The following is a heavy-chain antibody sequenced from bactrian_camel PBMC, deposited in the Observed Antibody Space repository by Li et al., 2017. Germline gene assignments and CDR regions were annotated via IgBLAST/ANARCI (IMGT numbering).Heavy chain of an antibody. D-gene: IGHD3*01. CDR2: IFVADNST. J-gene: IGHJ4*01. CDR1: GTTYMRNC. Sequence: HVQLVESGGGSVQAGGFVRLSCQVSGTTYMRNCMGWYRQAPGREREGVAAIFVADNSTYYADSVKGRFTIFQDKAKNTLHLQMNSLKQDDTAMYYCAADYTESPHCYSYQYDYWGQGTQVTVS. CDR3: AADYTESPHCYSYQYDY. V-gene: IGHV3S54*01.